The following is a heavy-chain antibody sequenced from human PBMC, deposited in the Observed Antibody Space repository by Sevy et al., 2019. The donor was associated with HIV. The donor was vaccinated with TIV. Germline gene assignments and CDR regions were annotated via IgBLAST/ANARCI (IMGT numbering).Heavy chain of an antibody. CDR3: ARDGKTYYYGSGTPNFDY. D-gene: IGHD3-10*01. CDR2: ISSSSSYI. J-gene: IGHJ4*02. Sequence: GGSLRLSCAASGFTFSSYSMNWVRQAPGKGLEWVSSISSSSSYIYYADSVKGRFTIYRDNAKNSLYLQMNSLRAEDTAVYYCARDGKTYYYGSGTPNFDYWGQGTLVTVSS. CDR1: GFTFSSYS. V-gene: IGHV3-21*01.